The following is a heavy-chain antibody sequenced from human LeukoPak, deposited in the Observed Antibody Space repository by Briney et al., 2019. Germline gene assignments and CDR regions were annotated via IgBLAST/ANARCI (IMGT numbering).Heavy chain of an antibody. V-gene: IGHV4-59*01. CDR1: GGSISYYY. Sequence: LGTLCLTCTVSGGSISYYYWSWIRQSPGKGLEWIGYIYYSGTTNYNPSLKSRVTISVDTSKNQFSLQLRSVTAADTAVYYCAREDPQTTVPEGMDVWGQGTTVTVSS. CDR2: IYYSGTT. CDR3: AREDPQTTVPEGMDV. D-gene: IGHD4-17*01. J-gene: IGHJ6*02.